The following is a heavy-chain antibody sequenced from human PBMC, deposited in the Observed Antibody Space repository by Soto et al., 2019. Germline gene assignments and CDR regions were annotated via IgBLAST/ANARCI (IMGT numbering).Heavy chain of an antibody. CDR3: AKDMWGAVTRGTDY. CDR1: GFTFDDYA. J-gene: IGHJ4*02. D-gene: IGHD4-17*01. V-gene: IGHV3-9*01. Sequence: EVQLVESGGGLVQPGRSLRLSCAASGFTFDDYAMHWVRQAPGKGLEWVSGISWNSGSIGYADSVKGRFTISRDNAKNSLYLQMNRLRAEDTALYYCAKDMWGAVTRGTDYWGQGTLVTVSS. CDR2: ISWNSGSI.